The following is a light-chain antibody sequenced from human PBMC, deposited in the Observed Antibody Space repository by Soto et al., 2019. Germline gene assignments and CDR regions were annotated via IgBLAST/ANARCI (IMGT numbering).Light chain of an antibody. V-gene: IGLV2-14*01. J-gene: IGLJ1*01. CDR3: SSYTTSSTRV. Sequence: QSFLTQPASVSGSAGQSIAIACSGSSSDLGIYNYVSWYQQHPGKVPKLIIFEVTNRPSGVSNRFSGSKSGNTASLTISGLQAEDEADYYCSSYTTSSTRVFGTGTKVTVL. CDR2: EVT. CDR1: SSDLGIYNY.